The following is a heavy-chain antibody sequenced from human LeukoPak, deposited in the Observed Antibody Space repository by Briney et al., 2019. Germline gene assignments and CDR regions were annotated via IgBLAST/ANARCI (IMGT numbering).Heavy chain of an antibody. CDR2: IRSKAYGGTT. J-gene: IGHJ4*02. D-gene: IGHD3-22*01. V-gene: IGHV3-49*04. CDR1: GFTFGDYA. CDR3: TRDVFQRGYYDSSGYHDY. Sequence: GGSLRLSCTASGFTFGDYAMSWVRQAPGKGLEWVGFIRSKAYGGTTEYAASVKGRFTISRDDSKSIAYLQMNSLKTEDTAVYYCTRDVFQRGYYDSSGYHDYWGQGTLVTVSS.